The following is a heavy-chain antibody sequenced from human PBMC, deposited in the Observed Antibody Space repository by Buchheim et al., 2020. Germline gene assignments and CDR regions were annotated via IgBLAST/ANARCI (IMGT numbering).Heavy chain of an antibody. D-gene: IGHD1-1*01. V-gene: IGHV4-59*08. CDR2: IYYSGST. CDR1: GGSISSYY. J-gene: IGHJ5*02. CDR3: ARLNEWFDP. Sequence: QVQLQESGPGLVKPSETLSLTCTVSGGSISSYYWSWIRQPPGKGLEWIGYIYYSGSTNSNPSLKSRVTISVDTSKNQFSLKLSSVTAADTAVYYCARLNEWFDPWGQGTL.